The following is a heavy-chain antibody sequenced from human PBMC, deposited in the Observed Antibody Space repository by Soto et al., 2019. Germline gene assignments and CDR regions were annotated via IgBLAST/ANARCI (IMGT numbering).Heavy chain of an antibody. CDR3: ARVGGSSGLVDY. J-gene: IGHJ4*02. CDR2: IYYSGST. Sequence: SETLSLTCTVSGGSISSGDYYWSWIRQPPGKGLEWIGYIYYSGSTYYNPSLKSRVTISVDTSKSQFSLKLSSVTAADTAVYYCARVGGSSGLVDYWGQGTLVTVSS. V-gene: IGHV4-30-4*01. D-gene: IGHD6-19*01. CDR1: GGSISSGDYY.